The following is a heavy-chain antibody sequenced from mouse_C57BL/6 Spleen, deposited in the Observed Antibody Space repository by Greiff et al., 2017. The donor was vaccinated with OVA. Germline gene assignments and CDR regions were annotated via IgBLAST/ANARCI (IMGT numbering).Heavy chain of an antibody. D-gene: IGHD2-4*01. CDR1: GYTFTSYW. CDR3: AGGDYDGRDYYAMDY. Sequence: QVQLQQPGAELVKPGASVKLSCKASGYTFTSYWMQWVKQRPGQGLEWIGEIDPSASYTNYNQKFKGKATLTVDTSSSTAYMQLSSLTSEDSAVYYCAGGDYDGRDYYAMDYWGQGTSVTVSS. V-gene: IGHV1-50*01. CDR2: IDPSASYT. J-gene: IGHJ4*01.